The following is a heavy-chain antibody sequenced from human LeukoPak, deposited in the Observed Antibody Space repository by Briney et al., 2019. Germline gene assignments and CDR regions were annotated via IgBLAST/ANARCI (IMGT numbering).Heavy chain of an antibody. V-gene: IGHV3-23*01. CDR3: AKAARYSSSWDYFDF. D-gene: IGHD6-13*01. CDR2: ISSSGGTT. J-gene: IGHJ4*02. Sequence: GGTLRLSCGASGFTFSTYAMSWVRQAPGKGLQWVSSISSSGGTTNFADSVKGRFTVYRDNFKNTLYLQLNSLRAEDTAVYYCAKAARYSSSWDYFDFWGQGTLVTVPS. CDR1: GFTFSTYA.